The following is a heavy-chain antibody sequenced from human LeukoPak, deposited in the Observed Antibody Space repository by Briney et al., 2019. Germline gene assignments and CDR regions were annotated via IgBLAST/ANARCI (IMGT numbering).Heavy chain of an antibody. CDR2: ISSNGGST. Sequence: GGSLRLSCSASGFTLSRYGMHWVRQAPGKGLEYVSGISSNGGSTNYADSVKGRFTISRDNSKNTQHLQMSSLRAEDTAVYYCVKGYCSSISCSLIDYGGQGTLVTVAS. CDR1: GFTLSRYG. CDR3: VKGYCSSISCSLIDY. D-gene: IGHD2-2*01. V-gene: IGHV3-64D*06. J-gene: IGHJ4*02.